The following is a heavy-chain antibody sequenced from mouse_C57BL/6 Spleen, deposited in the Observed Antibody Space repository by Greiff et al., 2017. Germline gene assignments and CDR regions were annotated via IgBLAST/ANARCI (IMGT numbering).Heavy chain of an antibody. CDR2: INPNNGGT. V-gene: IGHV1-26*01. J-gene: IGHJ2*01. CDR1: GYTFTDYY. CDR3: ARQDYYGSSSEY. D-gene: IGHD1-1*01. Sequence: VQLQQSGPELVKPGASVKISCKASGYTFTDYYMNWVKQSHGKSLEWIGDINPNNGGTSYNQKFKGKATLTVDKSSSTAYMGLRSLTSEDSAGYYCARQDYYGSSSEYWGQGTTLTVSS.